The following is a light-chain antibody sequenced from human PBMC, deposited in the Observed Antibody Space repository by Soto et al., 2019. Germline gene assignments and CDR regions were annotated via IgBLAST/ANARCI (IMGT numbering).Light chain of an antibody. CDR1: SSDVGGYNY. J-gene: IGLJ2*01. CDR2: EVN. Sequence: QSALTQPASVSGSPGQSITISCTGTSSDVGGYNYVSWYQQHPGKAPKLMIYEVNYRPSGVSSRFSGSKSGNTASLTISGLQAEDEADYYCNSYTNGINLVVFGGGTKLTVL. V-gene: IGLV2-14*01. CDR3: NSYTNGINLVV.